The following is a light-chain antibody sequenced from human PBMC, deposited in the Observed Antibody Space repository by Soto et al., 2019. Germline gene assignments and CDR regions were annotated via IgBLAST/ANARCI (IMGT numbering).Light chain of an antibody. CDR1: RSIRGN. CDR2: TSS. J-gene: IGKJ5*01. CDR3: QQSYSNPRT. V-gene: IGKV1-39*01. Sequence: DIQMTQSPFSLSASVGDTVTITCRASRSIRGNVNWFQQKPGEAPKLLIHTSSRLQSGVPSRFSGSGFGTDFTLTIDSLQPEDFSTFYCQQSYSNPRTFGQGTRLEIK.